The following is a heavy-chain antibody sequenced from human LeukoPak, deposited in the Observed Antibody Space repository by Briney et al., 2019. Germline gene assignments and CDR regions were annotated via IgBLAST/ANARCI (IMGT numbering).Heavy chain of an antibody. CDR1: GGTFSSYA. D-gene: IGHD2-15*01. J-gene: IGHJ4*02. V-gene: IGHV1-69*05. CDR3: AIGYCSGGSCYTADY. CDR2: IIPIFGTA. Sequence: SVKVSCTASGGTFSSYAISWVRQAPGQGLEWMGRIIPIFGTANYAQKFQGRVTITTDESTSTAYMELSSLRSEDTAVYYCAIGYCSGGSCYTADYWGQGTLVTVSS.